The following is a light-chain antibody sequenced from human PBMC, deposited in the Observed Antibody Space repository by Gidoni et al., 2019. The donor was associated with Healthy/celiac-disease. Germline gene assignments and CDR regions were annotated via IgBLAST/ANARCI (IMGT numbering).Light chain of an antibody. Sequence: EAVSTQSPSTLSLAPGERATIPCRASQSVSSSYLAWYQQKPGQAPRLLIYGASSRATGIPDRFSGSGSGTDFTLTISRLEPEDFAVYYCQQYDSSRCTFGQGTRLEIK. CDR1: QSVSSSY. V-gene: IGKV3-20*01. J-gene: IGKJ5*01. CDR2: GAS. CDR3: QQYDSSRCT.